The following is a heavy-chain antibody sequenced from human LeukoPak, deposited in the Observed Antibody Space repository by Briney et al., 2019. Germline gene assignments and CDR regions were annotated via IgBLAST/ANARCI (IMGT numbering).Heavy chain of an antibody. Sequence: GGSLRLSCAASGFTFSSYGMHWVRQAPGKGLEWVAFIRYDGSNKYYADSVKGRFTISRDNPKNTLYLQMNSLRAEDTAVYYCATIVGATFDYWGQGTLVTVSS. D-gene: IGHD1-26*01. CDR2: IRYDGSNK. CDR3: ATIVGATFDY. J-gene: IGHJ4*02. CDR1: GFTFSSYG. V-gene: IGHV3-30*02.